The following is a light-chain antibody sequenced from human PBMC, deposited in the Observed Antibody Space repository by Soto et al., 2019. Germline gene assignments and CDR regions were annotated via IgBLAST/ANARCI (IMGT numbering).Light chain of an antibody. CDR1: QSVSSNY. CDR3: QQRNVWPPIP. V-gene: IGKV3D-20*02. CDR2: GVS. J-gene: IGKJ5*01. Sequence: GLTLSPGTLSLSPGERATLSCRASQSVSSNYLAWYQQIPGQAPRLLIYGVSSRAAGIPDRFSGSGSGTDFTLTINSLEPEDFAVYYCQQRNVWPPIPFGQGARLAIK.